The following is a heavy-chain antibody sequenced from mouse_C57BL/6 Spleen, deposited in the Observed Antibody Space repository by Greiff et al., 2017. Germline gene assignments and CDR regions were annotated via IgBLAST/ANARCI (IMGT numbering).Heavy chain of an antibody. Sequence: EVMLVESGGGLVKPGGSLKLSCAASGFTFSDSGMHWVRQAPEKGLEWVAYISSGSSTIYYADTVKGRFTISRDNAKNTLFLQMTSLRSEDTAMYYCARVLRRAMDYWGQGTSVTVSS. CDR2: ISSGSSTI. CDR1: GFTFSDSG. D-gene: IGHD2-12*01. V-gene: IGHV5-17*01. CDR3: ARVLRRAMDY. J-gene: IGHJ4*01.